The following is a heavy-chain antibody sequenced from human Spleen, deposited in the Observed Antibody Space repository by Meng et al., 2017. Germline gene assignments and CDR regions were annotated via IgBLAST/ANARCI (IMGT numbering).Heavy chain of an antibody. V-gene: IGHV4-39*07. CDR2: LYSSGNA. CDR3: ARGRWLQFHVSYDYAMDV. Sequence: SETLSLTCSVSAGSLSRSVYYWGWIRQPPGRGLEWIGNLYSSGNASYNPSLKSRVTISVDTISIDTSKDHFSLTLTSVTAADTAVYYCARGRWLQFHVSYDYAMDVWGQGTTVTVSS. CDR1: AGSLSRSVYY. D-gene: IGHD5-24*01. J-gene: IGHJ6*02.